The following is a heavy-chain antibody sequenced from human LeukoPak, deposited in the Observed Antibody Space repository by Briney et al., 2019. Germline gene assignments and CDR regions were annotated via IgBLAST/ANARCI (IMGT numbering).Heavy chain of an antibody. CDR2: INHSGST. J-gene: IGHJ3*02. Sequence: SETLSLTCAVYGGSFSGYYWSWIRQPPGKGLEWIGEINHSGSTNYNPSLKSRVTISVDTSKNQFSLKLSSVTAADTAVYYCASLFHDAFDIWGQGTMVTVSS. CDR3: ASLFHDAFDI. V-gene: IGHV4-34*01. D-gene: IGHD2-21*01. CDR1: GGSFSGYY.